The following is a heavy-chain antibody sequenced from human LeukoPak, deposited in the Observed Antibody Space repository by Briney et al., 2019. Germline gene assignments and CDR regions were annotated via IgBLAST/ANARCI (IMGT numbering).Heavy chain of an antibody. J-gene: IGHJ4*02. CDR1: GFTFSSYA. V-gene: IGHV3-23*01. CDR2: ISGSGGST. D-gene: IGHD6-19*01. Sequence: GGSLRLSCAASGFTFSSYAMSWVRQAPGKGLEWVSAISGSGGSTYYADSVKGRFTISGDNSKHRLYLQMNNLRAEDTAVYYCAKAYHDSGCLIDYWGQGTLVTVSS. CDR3: AKAYHDSGCLIDY.